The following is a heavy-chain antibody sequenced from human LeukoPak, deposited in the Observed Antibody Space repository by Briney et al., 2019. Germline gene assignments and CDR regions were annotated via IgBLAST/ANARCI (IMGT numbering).Heavy chain of an antibody. J-gene: IGHJ6*03. CDR3: AKDARTSETYRPPDYYFYMDV. V-gene: IGHV3-23*01. CDR2: ISGSGGST. Sequence: GGSLRLSCAASGFTFSSYAMSWVRQAPGKGLEWVSAISGSGGSTYYADSVKGRFTISRDNSKNTMYLQMNSLRPEDTAVYFCAKDARTSETYRPPDYYFYMDVWGKGTTVTVSS. D-gene: IGHD3-10*01. CDR1: GFTFSSYA.